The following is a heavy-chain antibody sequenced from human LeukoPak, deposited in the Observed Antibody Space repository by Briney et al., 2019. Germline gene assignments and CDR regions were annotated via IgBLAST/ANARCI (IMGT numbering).Heavy chain of an antibody. Sequence: GGSLRLSCAASGFTFSSYAMSWVRQAPGKGLEWVSAISGSGGSTYYADSVKGRFTISRGNSKNTLYLQMNSLRAEDTAVYYCAKVAGGDLEDIVVVPAAGIDYWGQGTLVTVSS. CDR2: ISGSGGST. V-gene: IGHV3-23*01. J-gene: IGHJ4*02. CDR1: GFTFSSYA. CDR3: AKVAGGDLEDIVVVPAAGIDY. D-gene: IGHD2-2*01.